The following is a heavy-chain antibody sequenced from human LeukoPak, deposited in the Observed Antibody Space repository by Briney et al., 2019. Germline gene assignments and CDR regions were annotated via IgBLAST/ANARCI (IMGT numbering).Heavy chain of an antibody. CDR2: ISSSSSST. Sequence: GGSLRLSCAASGFTFSSYSMNWVRQAPGKGLEWVSYISSSSSSTHYADSVKGRFTISRDNAKNSLYLQMNSLRAEDTAAYYCARDDVGYFDYWGQGTLVTVSS. J-gene: IGHJ4*02. CDR3: ARDDVGYFDY. CDR1: GFTFSSYS. D-gene: IGHD1-26*01. V-gene: IGHV3-48*01.